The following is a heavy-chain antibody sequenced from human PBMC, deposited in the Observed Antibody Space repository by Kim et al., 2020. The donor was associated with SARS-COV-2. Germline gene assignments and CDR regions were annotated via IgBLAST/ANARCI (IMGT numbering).Heavy chain of an antibody. V-gene: IGHV3-33*01. J-gene: IGHJ4*02. CDR3: ARDPGPYYFDY. CDR2: IWYDGSKK. Sequence: GASLRLSCAASGFIFGNYGMHWVRRAPGKGLEWVAVIWYDGSKKYYAESGKGRLTISRDNSNNMLYLQMDSLRAEDTAIYYCARDPGPYYFDYWGQGTLV. CDR1: GFIFGNYG.